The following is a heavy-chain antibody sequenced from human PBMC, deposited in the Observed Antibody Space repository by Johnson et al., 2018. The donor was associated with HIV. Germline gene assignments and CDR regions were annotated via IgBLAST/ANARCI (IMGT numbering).Heavy chain of an antibody. CDR3: AKGIVVGVRAFDI. J-gene: IGHJ3*02. CDR1: GFTFSSYA. CDR2: ISGSGGST. D-gene: IGHD3-22*01. V-gene: IGHV3-23*04. Sequence: MLLVESGGGLVQPGGSLRLSCAASGFTFSSYAMSWVRQAPGKGLEWVSAISGSGGSTYYADSVKGRFTISRDNSKNTLYLQMNSLRAEDTAVYYCAKGIVVGVRAFDIWGQGTMVTVSS.